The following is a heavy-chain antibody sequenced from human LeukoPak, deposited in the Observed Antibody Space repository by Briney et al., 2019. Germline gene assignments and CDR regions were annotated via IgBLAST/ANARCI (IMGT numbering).Heavy chain of an antibody. CDR3: ARISSWLPLDY. CDR2: INWNGGST. J-gene: IGHJ4*02. Sequence: GGSLRLSCAASGFTFDDYGMSWVRQAPGKGLEWVSGINWNGGSTGYADSVKGRFPISRDNAKNSLYLQMNSLRAEDTALYYCARISSWLPLDYWGQGTLVTVSS. V-gene: IGHV3-20*04. CDR1: GFTFDDYG. D-gene: IGHD6-13*01.